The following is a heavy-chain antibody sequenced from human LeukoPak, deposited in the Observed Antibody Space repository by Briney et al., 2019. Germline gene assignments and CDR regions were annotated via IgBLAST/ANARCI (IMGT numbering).Heavy chain of an antibody. CDR2: IYYSGST. D-gene: IGHD6-13*01. CDR3: ARGPYSSSWYQKSNWFDP. Sequence: PSETLSLTCTVSGGSISSYYWSWIRQPPGKGLEWIGYIYYSGSTNYNPSLKSRVTISVDTSKNQFSLKLSSVTAADTAVYYCARGPYSSSWYQKSNWFDPWGQGTLVTVSS. V-gene: IGHV4-59*01. CDR1: GGSISSYY. J-gene: IGHJ5*02.